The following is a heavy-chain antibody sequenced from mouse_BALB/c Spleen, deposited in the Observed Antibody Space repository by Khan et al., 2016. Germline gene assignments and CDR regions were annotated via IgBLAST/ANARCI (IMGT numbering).Heavy chain of an antibody. CDR2: ISSGGNT. V-gene: IGHV5-6-5*01. D-gene: IGHD1-1*01. Sequence: EVELVESGGGLVKPGGSLKLSCAASGFTFSSYAMSWVRQTPEKRLEWVASISSGGNTFYPDSSKGRFTISRDNARNILYLQMSSLRSEDTAMYYCTRGVTTVVDYFDYWGQGTTLTVSS. J-gene: IGHJ2*01. CDR3: TRGVTTVVDYFDY. CDR1: GFTFSSYA.